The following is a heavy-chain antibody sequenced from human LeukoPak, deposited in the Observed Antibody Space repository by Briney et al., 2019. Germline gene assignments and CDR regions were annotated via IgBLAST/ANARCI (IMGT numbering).Heavy chain of an antibody. CDR2: IYYSGST. CDR1: GGSISSYY. J-gene: IGHJ4*02. V-gene: IGHV4-59*08. CDR3: ARAKSGLLWFGELSQGYFDY. Sequence: PSETLSLTCTVSGGSISSYYWSWIQQPPGKGLEWIGYIYYSGSTNYNPSLKSRVTISVDTSKNQFSLKLSSVTAADTAVYYCARAKSGLLWFGELSQGYFDYWGQGTLVTVSS. D-gene: IGHD3-10*01.